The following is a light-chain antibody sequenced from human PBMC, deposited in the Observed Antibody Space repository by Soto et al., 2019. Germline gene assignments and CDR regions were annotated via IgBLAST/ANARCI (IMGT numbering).Light chain of an antibody. CDR1: QGVSSD. Sequence: DIQLTQSPSFLSVSVGDRATITCRASQGVSSDLAWYQQKPGKAPKLLIYAASTLASGVPSRFSGSGSGTEFTLTSSILPHEDFATYYCQHLNSYPFTFGQGTQLEIK. CDR3: QHLNSYPFT. J-gene: IGKJ5*01. CDR2: AAS. V-gene: IGKV1-9*01.